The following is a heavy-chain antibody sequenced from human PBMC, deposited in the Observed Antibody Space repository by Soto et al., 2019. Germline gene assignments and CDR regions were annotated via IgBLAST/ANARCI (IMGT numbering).Heavy chain of an antibody. CDR2: IYYSGST. D-gene: IGHD1-26*01. CDR3: ATNSGSYYHYFDY. CDR1: GGSISSSSSY. V-gene: IGHV4-39*05. J-gene: IGHJ4*02. Sequence: SSETPSLTCTVSGGSISSSSSYWGWIRQPPGKGLEWIGSIYYSGSTYYNQFLKSRVTISVDTSKNQFSLKRSSVTAADTAVYYCATNSGSYYHYFDYWGQGTLVTVSS.